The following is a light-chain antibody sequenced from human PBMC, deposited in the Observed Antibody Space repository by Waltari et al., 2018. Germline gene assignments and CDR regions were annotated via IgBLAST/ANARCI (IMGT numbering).Light chain of an antibody. J-gene: IGLJ2*01. CDR2: EVT. V-gene: IGLV2-14*01. CDR3: SSYSTSKTPVV. Sequence: QSALTQPAFVSGSRGQTITISCTGASIDVGGENYVSWYQHHPGRVPKLLIYEVTNRPSDISTRFSGAKSGNTASLVISGVQAEEEADYYCSSYSTSKTPVVFGGGTKLTV. CDR1: SIDVGGENY.